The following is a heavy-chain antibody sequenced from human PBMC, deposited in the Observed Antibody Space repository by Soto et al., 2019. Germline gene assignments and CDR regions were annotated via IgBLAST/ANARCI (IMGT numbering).Heavy chain of an antibody. CDR3: ARLISGNGRGWYAFDI. V-gene: IGHV3-53*04. D-gene: IGHD6-19*01. Sequence: PGGSLRLSCAASGFTVSSNYMSWVRQAPGKGLEWVSVIYSGGSTYYADSVKGRFTISRHNSKNTLYLQMNSLRAEDTAVYYCARLISGNGRGWYAFDIWGQGTMVTVS. CDR1: GFTVSSNY. J-gene: IGHJ3*02. CDR2: IYSGGST.